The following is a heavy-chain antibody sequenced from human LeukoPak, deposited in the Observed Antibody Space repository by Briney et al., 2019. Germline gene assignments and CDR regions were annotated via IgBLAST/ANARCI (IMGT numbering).Heavy chain of an antibody. V-gene: IGHV4-30-2*01. Sequence: PSQTLSLTCTVSGGSISSGGYYWSWIRQPPGKGLGWIGYIYHSGSTYYNPSLKSRVTISVDRSKNQFSLKLSPVTAADTAVYYCARDLGSGGWLDYWGQGTLVTVSS. J-gene: IGHJ4*02. CDR2: IYHSGST. D-gene: IGHD2-15*01. CDR1: GGSISSGGYY. CDR3: ARDLGSGGWLDY.